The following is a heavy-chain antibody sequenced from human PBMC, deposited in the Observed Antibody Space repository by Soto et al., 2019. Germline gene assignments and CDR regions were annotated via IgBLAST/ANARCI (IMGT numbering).Heavy chain of an antibody. CDR2: INHSGST. V-gene: IGHV4-34*01. D-gene: IGHD3-3*01. J-gene: IGHJ6*02. CDR1: GGSFSGYY. Sequence: SETLSLTCAVYGGSFSGYYWSWIRQPPGKGLGWIGEINHSGSTKYNPSLKSRVTISVDTSKNQFSLKLSSVTAADTAVYYCARGHFGVVIIPFYSYALDVWGQGTTVPVSS. CDR3: ARGHFGVVIIPFYSYALDV.